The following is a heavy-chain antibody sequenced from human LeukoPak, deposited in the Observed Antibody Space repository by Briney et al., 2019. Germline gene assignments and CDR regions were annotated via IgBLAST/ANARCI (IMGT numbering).Heavy chain of an antibody. CDR2: IYYSGST. V-gene: IGHV4-59*01. CDR1: GGSISSYY. J-gene: IGHJ4*02. CDR3: ARGGGYDLSALDY. D-gene: IGHD5-12*01. Sequence: PSETLSLTCTVSGGSISSYYWSWIRQPPGKGLEWSGYIYYSGSTNYNPSLKSRVTISVDTSKNQFSLKLSSVTAADTAVYYCARGGGYDLSALDYWGQGTQVTVSS.